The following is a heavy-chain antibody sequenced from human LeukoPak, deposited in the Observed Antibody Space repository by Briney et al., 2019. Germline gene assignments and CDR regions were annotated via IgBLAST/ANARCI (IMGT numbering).Heavy chain of an antibody. CDR1: GGSISSYY. CDR2: IYYSGST. V-gene: IGHV4-59*01. CDR3: ARDRQGYDYVWGSYRKGFAY. J-gene: IGHJ4*02. D-gene: IGHD3-16*02. Sequence: PSETLSLTCTVSGGSISSYYWSWIRQPPGKGLEWIGYIYYSGSTNYNPSLKSRVTISVDTSKNQFSLKLSSVTAADTAVYYCARDRQGYDYVWGSYRKGFAYWGQGTLVTVSS.